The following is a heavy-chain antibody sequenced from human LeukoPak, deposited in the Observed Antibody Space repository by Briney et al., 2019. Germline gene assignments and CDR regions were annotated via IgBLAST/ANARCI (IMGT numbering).Heavy chain of an antibody. Sequence: ASVKVSCKASGYTFTGYYMHWVRQAPGQGLEWMGWINPNSGGTNYAQKFQGRVTMTRDTSISTAYMELSRLRSDDTAVYYCARGLLVGNTGYYFDYWGQGTLVTVSS. V-gene: IGHV1-2*02. J-gene: IGHJ4*02. CDR2: INPNSGGT. D-gene: IGHD1-26*01. CDR1: GYTFTGYY. CDR3: ARGLLVGNTGYYFDY.